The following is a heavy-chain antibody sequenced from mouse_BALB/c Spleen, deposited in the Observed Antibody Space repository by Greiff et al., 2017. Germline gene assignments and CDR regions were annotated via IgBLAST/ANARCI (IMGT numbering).Heavy chain of an antibody. V-gene: IGHV1-7*01. J-gene: IGHJ3*01. Sequence: QVQLQQSGAELAKPGASVKMSCKASGYTFTSYWMHWVKQRPGQGLEWIGYINPSTGYTEYNQKFKDKATLTADKSSSTAYMQLSSLTSEDSAVYYCARKGNDYDWFAYWGQGTLVTVSA. CDR1: GYTFTSYW. CDR2: INPSTGYT. D-gene: IGHD2-4*01. CDR3: ARKGNDYDWFAY.